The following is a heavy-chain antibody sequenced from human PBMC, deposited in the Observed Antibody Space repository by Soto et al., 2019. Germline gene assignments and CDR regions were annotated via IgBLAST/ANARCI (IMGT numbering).Heavy chain of an antibody. Sequence: XGSLRLSCETSGFAFSNYGIQWVRQAPGKGLEWVGVIWYDGSNTFYGDSVKGRFTISRDNSKNTAYLQMDSLRPEDTAVYYCARHMRYEDANDAFYIWGQGTMVTVSS. CDR1: GFAFSNYG. CDR2: IWYDGSNT. CDR3: ARHMRYEDANDAFYI. J-gene: IGHJ3*02. D-gene: IGHD5-12*01. V-gene: IGHV3-33*01.